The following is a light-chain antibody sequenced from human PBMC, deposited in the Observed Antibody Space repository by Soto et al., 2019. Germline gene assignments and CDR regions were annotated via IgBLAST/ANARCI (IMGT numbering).Light chain of an antibody. J-gene: IGKJ5*01. V-gene: IGKV1-13*02. CDR2: DAS. Sequence: AIQLTQSPSSLSASVGDRVSITCRASQGFSSALAWYQHKPGKPPKILIYDASSLQSGVPSRFSGSESGTECTLTISSLQPEDFATYCQQLKSYPFTFGQGTRLEIK. CDR1: QGFSSA. CDR3: QQLKSYPFT.